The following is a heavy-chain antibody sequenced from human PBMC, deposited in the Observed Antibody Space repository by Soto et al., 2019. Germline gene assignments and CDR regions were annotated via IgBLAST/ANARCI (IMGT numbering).Heavy chain of an antibody. V-gene: IGHV2-5*02. CDR3: AHGSGWLADY. D-gene: IGHD6-19*01. CDR1: GFSLSSPAVG. Sequence: QITLKESGPTLVKPTQTLTLTCTFSGFSLSSPAVGVNWIRQPPGKALDWLALIYWDDDKQYSPPLRSRLTITTDPSNHLVLLTMSSVHPVDPATYYCAHGSGWLADYWGQGTLVTVSS. J-gene: IGHJ4*02. CDR2: IYWDDDK.